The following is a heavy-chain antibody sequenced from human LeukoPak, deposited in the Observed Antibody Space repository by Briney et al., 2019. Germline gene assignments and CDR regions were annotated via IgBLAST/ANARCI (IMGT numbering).Heavy chain of an antibody. Sequence: ASVKVSCKASGYTFTSYGISWVRQAPGQGLEWMGWISAYNGNTNYAQRLQGRVTMTTDTSTSTAYMELRSLRSDDTAVYYCARDRGWEGYCSSTSCSIPVDYWGQGTLVTVSS. CDR3: ARDRGWEGYCSSTSCSIPVDY. D-gene: IGHD2-2*01. CDR2: ISAYNGNT. J-gene: IGHJ4*02. CDR1: GYTFTSYG. V-gene: IGHV1-18*01.